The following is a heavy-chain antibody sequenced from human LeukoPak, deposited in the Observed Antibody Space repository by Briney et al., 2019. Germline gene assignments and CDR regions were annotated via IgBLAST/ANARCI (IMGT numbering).Heavy chain of an antibody. D-gene: IGHD3-3*01. Sequence: SETLSLTCTVSGGSISSYYWSWIRQPPGKGLEWIGYIYYSGSTNYNPSLKSRVTISVDTSKNQFSLKLSSVTAADTAVYYCAGKTSGDFWSGYPRGKYYYGMDVWGQGTTVTVSS. CDR1: GGSISSYY. CDR3: AGKTSGDFWSGYPRGKYYYGMDV. CDR2: IYYSGST. J-gene: IGHJ6*02. V-gene: IGHV4-59*08.